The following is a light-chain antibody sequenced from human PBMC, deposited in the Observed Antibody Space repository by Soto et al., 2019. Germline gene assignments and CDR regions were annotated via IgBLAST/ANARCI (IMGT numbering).Light chain of an antibody. V-gene: IGKV1-5*03. CDR2: KTS. J-gene: IGKJ4*01. Sequence: DIQMTQSPSTLSASVGDRVTITCRASQNINSWLAWYQQKPGKAPKLLIYKTSNLESGVPSRFSGSGSGTEFSLTISSLQPDDFATYYCQQYKSFSLTFGGGTRVEV. CDR3: QQYKSFSLT. CDR1: QNINSW.